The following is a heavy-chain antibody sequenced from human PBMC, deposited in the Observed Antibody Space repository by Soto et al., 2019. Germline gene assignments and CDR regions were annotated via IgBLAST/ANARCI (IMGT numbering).Heavy chain of an antibody. CDR3: ARVVNGMTGGDY. CDR1: GYTFINYP. V-gene: IGHV1-18*01. Sequence: QVRLVQSGTEVKKPGASVMLSCKAYGYTFINYPIIWVRQARGQGLEWMGWFNTNNGETKYAQRFQDRFPMTTDASTSTAYMELRSLTSDDTAVFYCARVVNGMTGGDYWGQGTPVTVSS. CDR2: FNTNNGET. D-gene: IGHD1-26*01. J-gene: IGHJ4*02.